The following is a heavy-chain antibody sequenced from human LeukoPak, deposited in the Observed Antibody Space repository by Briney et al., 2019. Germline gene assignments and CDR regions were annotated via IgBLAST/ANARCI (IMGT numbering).Heavy chain of an antibody. CDR3: ARALKRYYYDSSGYYAHFDY. V-gene: IGHV4-31*03. J-gene: IGHJ4*02. Sequence: SETLSLTCTVSGGSISSGGYYWSWIRQHPGKGLEWIGYIYYSGSTHYNPSLKSRVTISVDTSKNQFSLKLRSVTAADTAVYYCARALKRYYYDSSGYYAHFDYWGQGTLVTVYS. D-gene: IGHD3-22*01. CDR2: IYYSGST. CDR1: GGSISSGGYY.